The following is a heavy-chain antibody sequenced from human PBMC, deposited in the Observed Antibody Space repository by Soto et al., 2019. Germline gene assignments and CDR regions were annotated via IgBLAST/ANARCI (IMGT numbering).Heavy chain of an antibody. Sequence: QVQLVQSGAEVKKPGSSVKVSCKASGGTFRSYTISWVRQAPGQGLEWMGRIIPILGIANYAQKFQGRVTITADKSTSTAYMELSSLRSEDTAVYYCASAEPLRWTEDYWGQGTLVTVSS. CDR3: ASAEPLRWTEDY. D-gene: IGHD4-17*01. J-gene: IGHJ4*02. CDR2: IIPILGIA. V-gene: IGHV1-69*02. CDR1: GGTFRSYT.